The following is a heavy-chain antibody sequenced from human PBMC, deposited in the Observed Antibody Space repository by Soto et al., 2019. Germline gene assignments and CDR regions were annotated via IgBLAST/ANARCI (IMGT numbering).Heavy chain of an antibody. V-gene: IGHV3-33*01. CDR2: ISSDEKIK. CDR3: ARGLRSVLDY. Sequence: PGGSLRLSCVASGFIFSNFGMHWVRQAPGKGLEWVAVISSDEKIKQYADSVRGRFAISRDSSKNTLYLQMTSLRAEDTAIYYCARGLRSVLDYWGQGTLVTVSS. D-gene: IGHD6-6*01. CDR1: GFIFSNFG. J-gene: IGHJ4*02.